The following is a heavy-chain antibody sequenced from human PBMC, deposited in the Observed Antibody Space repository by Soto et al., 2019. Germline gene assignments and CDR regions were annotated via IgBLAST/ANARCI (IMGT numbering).Heavy chain of an antibody. CDR1: GFTFSSYG. J-gene: IGHJ4*02. CDR2: ISDDGSNK. D-gene: IGHD3-22*01. Sequence: QVQLVESGGGVVQPGRSLRLSCAASGFTFSSYGMHWVRQAPGKGLEGVAVISDDGSNKYYADSVKGRFTISRDNSKNTLYLQMNSLRAEDTAVYYCAKGLQGLIASLDYWGQGTLVTVSS. CDR3: AKGLQGLIASLDY. V-gene: IGHV3-30*18.